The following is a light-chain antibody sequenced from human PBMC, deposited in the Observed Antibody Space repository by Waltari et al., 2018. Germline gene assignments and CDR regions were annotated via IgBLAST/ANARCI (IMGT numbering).Light chain of an antibody. CDR1: SSDIGGFNY. V-gene: IGLV2-14*03. Sequence: QSALTQPASVSGSPRQSITISCTGTSSDIGGFNYVSWYQQHSGKAPRLIIFGVSERPSGVSNRFSGSKSGNTASLTISGLQAEDEADYYCSSFTRAKTWVFGGGTKVTVL. CDR2: GVS. CDR3: SSFTRAKTWV. J-gene: IGLJ3*02.